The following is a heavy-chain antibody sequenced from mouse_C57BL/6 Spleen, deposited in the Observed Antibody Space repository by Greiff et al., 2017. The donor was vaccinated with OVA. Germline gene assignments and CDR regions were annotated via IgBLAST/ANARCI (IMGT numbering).Heavy chain of an antibody. J-gene: IGHJ1*03. V-gene: IGHV5-12*01. Sequence: DVQLVESGGGLVQPGGSLKLSCAASGFTFSDYYMYWVRQTPEKRLEWVAYISNGGGSTYYPDTVKGRFTISRDNAKNTLYLQMSRLKSEDTAMYYCARALRSDWYFDVWGTGTTVTVSS. CDR2: ISNGGGST. CDR1: GFTFSDYY. CDR3: ARALRSDWYFDV. D-gene: IGHD1-1*01.